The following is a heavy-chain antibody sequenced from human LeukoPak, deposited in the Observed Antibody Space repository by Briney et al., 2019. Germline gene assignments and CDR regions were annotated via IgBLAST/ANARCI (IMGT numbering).Heavy chain of an antibody. CDR1: GFIFIGYG. Sequence: GGSLRLSCAASGFIFIGYGMHWVRLAPGKGPEWVAFIRPNGHDTYYGDSVKGRFMISRDNSKNTVDLQMNSLRGDGTATYYCAKEGAASWDVDVWGKGTTVTVSS. CDR3: AKEGAASWDVDV. V-gene: IGHV3-30*02. D-gene: IGHD4/OR15-4a*01. J-gene: IGHJ6*04. CDR2: IRPNGHDT.